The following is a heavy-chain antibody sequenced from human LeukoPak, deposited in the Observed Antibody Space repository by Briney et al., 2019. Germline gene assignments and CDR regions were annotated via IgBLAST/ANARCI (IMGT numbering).Heavy chain of an antibody. D-gene: IGHD3-9*01. J-gene: IGHJ6*02. V-gene: IGHV3-20*01. CDR1: GFTFDDSG. CDR3: AIGPLYYDILTGYYYYGMDV. Sequence: GGSLRLSCAASGFTFDDSGMSWVRQAPGKGLEWVSGMNWNGGSTGYADSVKGRFTISRDNAKNSLYLQMNSLRAEDTALYHCAIGPLYYDILTGYYYYGMDVWGQGTTVTVSS. CDR2: MNWNGGST.